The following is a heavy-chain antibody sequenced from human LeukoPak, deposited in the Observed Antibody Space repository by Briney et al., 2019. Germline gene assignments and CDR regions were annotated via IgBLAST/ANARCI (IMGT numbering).Heavy chain of an antibody. D-gene: IGHD3-22*01. CDR2: INHSGST. CDR3: AREKARNYYDSSGYPGGLDY. J-gene: IGHJ4*02. Sequence: SETLSLTCAVYGGSFSGYYWSWIRQPPGKGLEWIGEINHSGSTNYNPSLKSRVTISVDTSKNQFSLKLSSVTAADTAVYYCAREKARNYYDSSGYPGGLDYWGQGTLVTVSS. CDR1: GGSFSGYY. V-gene: IGHV4-34*01.